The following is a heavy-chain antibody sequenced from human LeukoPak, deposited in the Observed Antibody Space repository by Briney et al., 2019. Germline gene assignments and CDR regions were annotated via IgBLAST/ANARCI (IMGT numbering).Heavy chain of an antibody. CDR2: MYNSGTG. J-gene: IGHJ4*02. Sequence: SETLSLTCAVSGVSITSHPWDWVRQPPGKGLEWIGEMYNSGTGTYKPSLRSRVTMFFDESKNHFSLKLNSVTAADTAVYYCARGGNWDFDYWGQGVLVFVSS. V-gene: IGHV4-4*02. CDR1: GVSITSHPW. CDR3: ARGGNWDFDY. D-gene: IGHD7-27*01.